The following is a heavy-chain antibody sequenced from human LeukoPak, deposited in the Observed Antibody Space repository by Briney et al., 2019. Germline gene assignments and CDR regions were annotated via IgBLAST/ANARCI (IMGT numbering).Heavy chain of an antibody. V-gene: IGHV3-21*01. J-gene: IGHJ4*02. Sequence: GGSLKLSCAAPGFTFSSYSMNWVRQAPGKGLEWVSSISSSSSYIYYADSVKGRFTISRDNAKNSLYLQMNSLRAEDTAVYCCARGYITMVRGVIIGGFDYWGQGTLVTVSS. CDR1: GFTFSSYS. CDR3: ARGYITMVRGVIIGGFDY. CDR2: ISSSSSYI. D-gene: IGHD3-10*01.